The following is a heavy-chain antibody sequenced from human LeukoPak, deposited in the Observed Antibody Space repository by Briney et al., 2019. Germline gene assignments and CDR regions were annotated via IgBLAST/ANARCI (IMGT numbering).Heavy chain of an antibody. J-gene: IGHJ6*03. CDR1: GFTFSNYP. V-gene: IGHV3-23*01. D-gene: IGHD2-15*01. CDR3: AKRADGCSGVSCYYYYMDV. CDR2: ISGVGNST. Sequence: GGSLRLSCAASGFTFSNYPMNWVRQAPGKGLEWVSTISGVGNSTYYAESVKGRFTMSRDNSKNTVYLQMNSLRVEDTAIYYCAKRADGCSGVSCYYYYMDVRGKGTTVTVSS.